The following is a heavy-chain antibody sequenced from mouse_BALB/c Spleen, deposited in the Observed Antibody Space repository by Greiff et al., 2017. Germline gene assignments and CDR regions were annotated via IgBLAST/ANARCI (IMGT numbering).Heavy chain of an antibody. CDR1: GFTFSNYW. D-gene: IGHD1-1*01. CDR3: TNYYGSRAY. J-gene: IGHJ3*01. CDR2: IRLKSNNYAT. Sequence: EVKVVESGGGLVQPGGSMKLSCVASGFTFSNYWMNWVRQSPEKGLEWVAEIRLKSNNYATHYAESVKGRFTISRDDSKSSVYLQMNNLRAEDTGIYYCTNYYGSRAYWGQGTLVTVSA. V-gene: IGHV6-6*02.